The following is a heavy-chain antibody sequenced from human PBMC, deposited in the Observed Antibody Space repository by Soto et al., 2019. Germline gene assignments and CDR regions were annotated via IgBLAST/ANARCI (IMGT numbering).Heavy chain of an antibody. D-gene: IGHD3-22*01. CDR2: ISSSGSTI. V-gene: IGHV3-48*03. J-gene: IGHJ3*02. CDR3: ARALHYDSSGYGAFDI. Sequence: GGSLRLSCAASGFTFSSYEMNWVRQAPGKGLEWVSYISSSGSTIYYADSVKGRFTISRDNAKNSLYLQMNSLRAEDTAVYYCARALHYDSSGYGAFDIWGQGTMVTVSS. CDR1: GFTFSSYE.